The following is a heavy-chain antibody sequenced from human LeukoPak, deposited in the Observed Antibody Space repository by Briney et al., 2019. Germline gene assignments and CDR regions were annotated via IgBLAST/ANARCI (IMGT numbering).Heavy chain of an antibody. CDR2: ISYDGSIK. V-gene: IGHV3-30*04. CDR1: GFTFSSYT. CDR3: ARGGIYDILTGYYDY. J-gene: IGHJ4*02. Sequence: PGRSLRLSCAASGFTFSSYTMHWVRQAPGKGLEWVAVISYDGSIKYYADSVKGRFTISRDNSKNTLYLQMNSLRPEDTAVYYCARGGIYDILTGYYDYWGQGTLVTVSS. D-gene: IGHD3-9*01.